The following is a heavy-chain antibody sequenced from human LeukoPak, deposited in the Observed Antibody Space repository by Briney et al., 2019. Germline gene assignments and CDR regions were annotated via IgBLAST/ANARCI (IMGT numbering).Heavy chain of an antibody. V-gene: IGHV4-61*02. Sequence: SETLSLTCTVSGGSISSGTYYWSWIRQPAGKGLEWIGRFYTSGSTNYNPSLKSRATISVDTSKNQFSLKLSSVTAADTAVYYCARGVEEGALFDYWGQGTLVTVSS. D-gene: IGHD3-16*01. CDR2: FYTSGST. CDR1: GGSISSGTYY. J-gene: IGHJ4*02. CDR3: ARGVEEGALFDY.